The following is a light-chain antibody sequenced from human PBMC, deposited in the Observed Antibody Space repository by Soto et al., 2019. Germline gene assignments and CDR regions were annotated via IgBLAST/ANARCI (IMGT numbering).Light chain of an antibody. V-gene: IGKV1-39*01. CDR2: AAS. Sequence: DLQMTQSPSALTASVGDRVTITCRASQSISSYLNWYQQKPGKAPKLLIYAASSLQSGVPSRFSGSGSGTDLTLTISSLQPEDFATYYCQQSYSTPMYTFGQGTKLEIK. J-gene: IGKJ2*01. CDR1: QSISSY. CDR3: QQSYSTPMYT.